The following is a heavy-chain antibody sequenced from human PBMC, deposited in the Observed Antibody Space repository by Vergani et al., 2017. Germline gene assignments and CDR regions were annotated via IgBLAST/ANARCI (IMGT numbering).Heavy chain of an antibody. Sequence: QVQLVQSGAEVKKPGASVKVSCKASGYTFTGYYMHWVRQAPGQGLEWMGWINPNSGGTNYAQKFRGRVTMTRDTSISTAYMELSRLRSDDTAVYYCAGRMAARPPACYYYYYYMDVWGKGTTVTVSS. CDR2: INPNSGGT. V-gene: IGHV1-2*02. CDR1: GYTFTGYY. J-gene: IGHJ6*03. D-gene: IGHD6-6*01. CDR3: AGRMAARPPACYYYYYYMDV.